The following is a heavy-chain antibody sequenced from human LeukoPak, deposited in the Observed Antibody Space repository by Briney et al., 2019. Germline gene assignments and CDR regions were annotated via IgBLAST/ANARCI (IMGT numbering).Heavy chain of an antibody. J-gene: IGHJ4*02. CDR1: GGSFSGYY. V-gene: IGHV4-34*01. CDR2: INHSGST. D-gene: IGHD4-17*01. CDR3: ARGIYGDYPY. Sequence: SETLSLTCAVYGGSFSGYYWSWIRQPPGKGLEWIGEINHSGSTNYNPSLKSRVTISVDTSKNQFSLKLSSVTAADTAVYYCARGIYGDYPYWGQGTLVTVSS.